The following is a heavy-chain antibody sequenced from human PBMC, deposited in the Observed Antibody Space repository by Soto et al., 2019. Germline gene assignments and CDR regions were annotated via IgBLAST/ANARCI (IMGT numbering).Heavy chain of an antibody. V-gene: IGHV2-5*01. J-gene: IGHJ2*01. CDR1: GFSLSTSGVA. D-gene: IGHD3-22*01. CDR2: IYWNDDK. Sequence: QITLKESGPTLVKPTQTLTLTCTFSGFSLSTSGVAVGWIRQPPGKALEWLALIYWNDDKRYSPSLKTRLTNTKDTAKNQVVLTMTNMDSVDTATYYCSHRRRVVITVTTHWYFDFWGRGTLVTVSS. CDR3: SHRRRVVITVTTHWYFDF.